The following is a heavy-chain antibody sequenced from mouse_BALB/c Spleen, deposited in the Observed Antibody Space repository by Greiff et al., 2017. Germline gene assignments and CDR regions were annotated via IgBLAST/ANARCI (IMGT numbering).Heavy chain of an antibody. CDR3: ARWRDGYYEDY. Sequence: QVQLQQSGAELVRPGSSVKISCKASGYAFSSYWMNWVKQRPGQGLEWIGQIYPGDGDTNYNGKFKGKATLTADKSSSTAYMQLSSLTSEDSAVYFCARWRDGYYEDYWGQGTTLRVSS. D-gene: IGHD2-3*01. CDR1: GYAFSSYW. CDR2: IYPGDGDT. J-gene: IGHJ2*01. V-gene: IGHV1-80*01.